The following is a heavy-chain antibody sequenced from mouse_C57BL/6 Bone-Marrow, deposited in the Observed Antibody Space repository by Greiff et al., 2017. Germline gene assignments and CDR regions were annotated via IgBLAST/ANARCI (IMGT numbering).Heavy chain of an antibody. CDR2: ISYDGSN. CDR3: ARERGYGNYGFAY. D-gene: IGHD2-1*01. Sequence: EVQLQQSGPGLVKPSQSLSLTCSVTGYSITSGYYWNWIRQFPGNKLEWMGYISYDGSNNYNPSLKNRISITRDTSKNQFFLKLNAVTTEDTATYYCARERGYGNYGFAYWGQGTLVTVSA. CDR1: GYSITSGYY. J-gene: IGHJ3*01. V-gene: IGHV3-6*01.